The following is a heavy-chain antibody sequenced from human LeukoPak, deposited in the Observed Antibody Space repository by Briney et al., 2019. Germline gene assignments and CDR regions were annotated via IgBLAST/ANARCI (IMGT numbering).Heavy chain of an antibody. CDR3: ASSDSSGYYDN. J-gene: IGHJ4*02. CDR1: GGSISSYY. CDR2: IYYSGNT. D-gene: IGHD3-22*01. Sequence: SETLSLTCTDSGGSISSYYWTWIRQPPGKGLERIGYIYYSGNTNYNPSLKSRVSISVDTSKNQFSLKLSSVTAAATAVYYCASSDSSGYYDNWGQGTLATVSS. V-gene: IGHV4-59*01.